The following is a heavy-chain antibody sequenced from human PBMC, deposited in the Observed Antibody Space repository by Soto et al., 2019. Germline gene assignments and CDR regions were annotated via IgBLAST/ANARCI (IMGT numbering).Heavy chain of an antibody. CDR2: MNLDTGGT. Sequence: VQLVQSGAEVKKPGASVRVSGETSGYRFTAYYINWVRQSPGQGLEWMGRMNLDTGGTTYAQKFQGRVTMNRDTSISTAYMELSSLKSDDTSMYYCARDGNFAFLGYIFAFDLWVQGTLVTVSS. J-gene: IGHJ4*02. V-gene: IGHV1-2*06. D-gene: IGHD5-18*01. CDR1: GYRFTAYY. CDR3: ARDGNFAFLGYIFAFDL.